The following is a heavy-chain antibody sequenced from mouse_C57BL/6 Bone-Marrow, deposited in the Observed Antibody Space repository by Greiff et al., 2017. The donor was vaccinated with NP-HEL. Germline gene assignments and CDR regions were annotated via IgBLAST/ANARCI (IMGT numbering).Heavy chain of an antibody. CDR1: GFTFSSYG. CDR3: ARPGLRRDWYFDV. D-gene: IGHD2-4*01. J-gene: IGHJ1*03. V-gene: IGHV5-6*01. Sequence: EVHLVESGGDLVKPGGSLKLSCAASGFTFSSYGMSWVRQTPDKRLEWVATISSGGSYTYYPDSVKGRFTISRDNAKNTLYLQMSSLKSEDTAMYYCARPGLRRDWYFDVWGTGTTVTVSS. CDR2: ISSGGSYT.